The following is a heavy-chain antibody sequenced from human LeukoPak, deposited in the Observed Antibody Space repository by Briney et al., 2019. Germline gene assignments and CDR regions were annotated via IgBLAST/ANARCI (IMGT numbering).Heavy chain of an antibody. CDR1: GFTFSNAW. Sequence: GGSLRLSCAASGFTFSNAWMSWVRQAPGKGLEWVARIKSKTDGGTTDYAEHVKGRFTISRDDSKNTLYLQMNSLKTEDTAVYYCTTGISAYSGYDYSVYSGYRGQGTLVTVSS. J-gene: IGHJ4*02. CDR2: IKSKTDGGTT. V-gene: IGHV3-15*01. D-gene: IGHD5-12*01. CDR3: TTGISAYSGYDYSVYSGY.